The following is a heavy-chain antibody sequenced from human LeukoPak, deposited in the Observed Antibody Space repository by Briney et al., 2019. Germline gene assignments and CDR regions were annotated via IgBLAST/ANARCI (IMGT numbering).Heavy chain of an antibody. D-gene: IGHD3-22*01. CDR1: GGTFSSYA. CDR3: ARWRGYYYDSSRYYPYYFDY. V-gene: IGHV1-69*06. J-gene: IGHJ4*02. CDR2: IIPIFGTA. Sequence: SVKVSCKASGGTFSSYAIGWVRQAPGQGLEWMGGIIPIFGTANYAQKFQGRVTITADKSTSTAYMELSSLRSEDTAVYYCARWRGYYYDSSRYYPYYFDYWGQGTLVTVSS.